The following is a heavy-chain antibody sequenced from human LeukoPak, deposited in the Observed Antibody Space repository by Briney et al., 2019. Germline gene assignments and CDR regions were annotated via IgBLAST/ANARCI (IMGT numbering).Heavy chain of an antibody. J-gene: IGHJ5*02. D-gene: IGHD3-9*01. CDR3: ARVGPLRYFDWHTILGSWFDP. CDR1: GGSFSGYY. CDR2: INHSGST. V-gene: IGHV4-34*01. Sequence: PSETLSLTCAVYGGSFSGYYWSWLRQPPGKGLEWIGEINHSGSTNYNPSLKSRVTISVDTSKNQFSLKLSSVTAADTAVYYCARVGPLRYFDWHTILGSWFDPWGQGTLVTVSS.